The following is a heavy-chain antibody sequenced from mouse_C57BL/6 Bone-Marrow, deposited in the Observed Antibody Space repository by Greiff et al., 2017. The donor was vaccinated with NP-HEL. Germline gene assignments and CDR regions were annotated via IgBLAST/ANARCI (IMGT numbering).Heavy chain of an antibody. V-gene: IGHV5-9-1*02. CDR2: ISSGGDYI. CDR3: TRDPYYGSSLYAMDY. CDR1: GFTFSSYA. D-gene: IGHD1-1*01. Sequence: DVMLVESGEGLVKPGGSLKLSCAASGFTFSSYAMSWVRQTPEKRLEWVAYISSGGDYIYYADTVKGRFTISRDNARNTLYLQMSSLKSEDTAMYYCTRDPYYGSSLYAMDYWGQGTSVTVSS. J-gene: IGHJ4*01.